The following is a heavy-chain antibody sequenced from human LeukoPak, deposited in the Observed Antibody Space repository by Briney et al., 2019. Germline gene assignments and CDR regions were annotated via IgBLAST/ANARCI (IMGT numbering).Heavy chain of an antibody. CDR1: GYTFTGYS. Sequence: ASVKVSCKASGYTFTGYSIHWVRQAPGQGLEWMGWISAYNGNTNYAQKLQGRVTMTTDTSTSTAYMELRSLRSDDTAVYYCASHQRGYSRGYYFDYWGQGTLVTVSS. CDR2: ISAYNGNT. J-gene: IGHJ4*02. V-gene: IGHV1-18*04. D-gene: IGHD5-18*01. CDR3: ASHQRGYSRGYYFDY.